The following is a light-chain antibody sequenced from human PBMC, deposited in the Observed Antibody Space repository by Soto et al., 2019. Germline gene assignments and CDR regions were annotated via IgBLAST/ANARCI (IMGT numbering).Light chain of an antibody. CDR1: SSDIGDYNY. J-gene: IGLJ2*01. Sequence: QSALTQPASVSGSPGQSITISCTGTSSDIGDYNYVSWYQQHPGKAPKLILYEVSNRPSGVSDRFSGSKSGNTASLTISGLQAEDEADYYCTSYPTSGSQVLVGGGTKRTGL. CDR2: EVS. CDR3: TSYPTSGSQVL. V-gene: IGLV2-14*01.